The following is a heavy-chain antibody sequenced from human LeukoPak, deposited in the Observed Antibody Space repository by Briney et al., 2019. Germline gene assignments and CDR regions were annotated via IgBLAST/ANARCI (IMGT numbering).Heavy chain of an antibody. D-gene: IGHD2-15*01. CDR1: GYTFTGYY. Sequence: ASVKVSCKASGYTFTGYYMHWVRQAPGQGLEWMGWMNPYSGGTNYAQKFQGRVTMTRDTSISTAYMELRRLSSDDTAIYYCARPYCIGGRCHVYFDYWGQGTLVSVSS. V-gene: IGHV1-2*02. CDR2: MNPYSGGT. CDR3: ARPYCIGGRCHVYFDY. J-gene: IGHJ4*02.